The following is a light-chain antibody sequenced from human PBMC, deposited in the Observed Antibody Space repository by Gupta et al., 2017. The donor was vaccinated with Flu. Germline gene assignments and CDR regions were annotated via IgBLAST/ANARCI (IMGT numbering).Light chain of an antibody. CDR2: KAS. Sequence: DIQMTQSPSTLSASVGDRVTITCRASQSISSWLAWYQQKPGKAPQLLIYKASNLESGVPSRFSGSGSGTEFTLTISSLQPDDFANYYCQQDNSYWTFGQGTKVEIK. CDR1: QSISSW. CDR3: QQDNSYWT. V-gene: IGKV1-5*03. J-gene: IGKJ1*01.